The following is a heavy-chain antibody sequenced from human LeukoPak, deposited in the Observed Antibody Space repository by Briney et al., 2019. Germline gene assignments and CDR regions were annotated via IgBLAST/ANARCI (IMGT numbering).Heavy chain of an antibody. D-gene: IGHD2-2*01. CDR2: ISSSISTI. CDR3: SRSSPSRVYSMDV. CDR1: GLTFSMFS. Sequence: PGGSLRLSCAASGLTFSMFSMNWVRQAPGKGLEWVSYISSSISTIYYADSVKGRFTISRDNAKNLLYLQMNSLKTEDTAVYYCSRSSPSRVYSMDVWGQGTTVTVSS. V-gene: IGHV3-48*01. J-gene: IGHJ6*02.